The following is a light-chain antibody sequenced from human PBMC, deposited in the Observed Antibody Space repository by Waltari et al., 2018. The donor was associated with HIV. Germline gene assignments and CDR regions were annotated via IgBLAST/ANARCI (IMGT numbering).Light chain of an antibody. CDR3: NSRDSSGNIWV. CDR2: GKN. J-gene: IGLJ3*02. CDR1: SLRSYY. V-gene: IGLV3-19*01. Sequence: SELTKDPAVSVALGQTVRITCQGDSLRSYYASWYQQKPGQAPVRVIYGKNNRPSGIPDRFSDSSSGITASLTITGAQAEDEADYYCNSRDSSGNIWVFGGGTKLTV.